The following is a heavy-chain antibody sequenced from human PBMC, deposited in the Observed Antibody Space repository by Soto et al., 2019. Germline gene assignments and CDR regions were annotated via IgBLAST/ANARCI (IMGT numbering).Heavy chain of an antibody. CDR3: TRDADDFWSGYPYYFDY. J-gene: IGHJ4*02. V-gene: IGHV3-49*03. CDR1: GFTFGDYA. Sequence: GESLKISCTASGFTFGDYAMSWFRQAPGKGLEWVGFIRSKAYGGTTEYAASVKGRFTISRDDSKSIAYLQMNSLKTEDTAVYYCTRDADDFWSGYPYYFDYWGQGTLVTVSS. CDR2: IRSKAYGGTT. D-gene: IGHD3-3*01.